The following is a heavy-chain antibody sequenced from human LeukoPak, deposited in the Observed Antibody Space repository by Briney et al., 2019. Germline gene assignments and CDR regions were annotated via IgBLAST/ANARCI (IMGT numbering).Heavy chain of an antibody. CDR2: IKQDGSEK. CDR3: ARDPRIAAAGTGVWFDP. V-gene: IGHV3-7*01. J-gene: IGHJ5*02. D-gene: IGHD6-13*01. CDR1: GFTFSSYW. Sequence: PGGSLRLSCAASGFTFSSYWMSWVRQAPGKGLEWVANIKQDGSEKYYVDSVKGRFTLSRDNAKNSLYLQMNSLRAEDTAVYYCARDPRIAAAGTGVWFDPWGQGTLVTVSS.